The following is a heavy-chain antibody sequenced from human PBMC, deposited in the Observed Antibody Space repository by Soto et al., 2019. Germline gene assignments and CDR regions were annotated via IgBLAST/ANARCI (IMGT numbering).Heavy chain of an antibody. Sequence: SETLSLTCTVSGGSIDYYYWIWIRQPPGKGLEWLGYISDSGNTGYNPSLRGRVTFSVDTSKNQFSLKLHSVTTADTAVYYCARVGPWVPYYYDSSPYTFENWFDPWGQGTLVTVSS. D-gene: IGHD3-22*01. CDR3: ARVGPWVPYYYDSSPYTFENWFDP. CDR2: ISDSGNT. J-gene: IGHJ5*02. V-gene: IGHV4-59*01. CDR1: GGSIDYYY.